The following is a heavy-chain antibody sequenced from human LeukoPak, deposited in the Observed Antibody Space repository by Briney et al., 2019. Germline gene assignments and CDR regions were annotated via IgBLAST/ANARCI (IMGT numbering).Heavy chain of an antibody. CDR2: ISAYNGNT. Sequence: ASVKVSCKASGYTFTSYGISWVRQAPGQGLEWMGWISAYNGNTNYAQKLQGRVTMTTDTSTSTAYMELRSLRSDDTAVYYCARDRGGSYAGLEFDYWGQGTLVTVSS. CDR3: ARDRGGSYAGLEFDY. D-gene: IGHD5-18*01. J-gene: IGHJ4*02. CDR1: GYTFTSYG. V-gene: IGHV1-18*01.